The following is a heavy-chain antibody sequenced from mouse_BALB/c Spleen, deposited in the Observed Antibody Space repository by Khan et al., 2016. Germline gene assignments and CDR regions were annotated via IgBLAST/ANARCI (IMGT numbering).Heavy chain of an antibody. V-gene: IGHV3-1*02. CDR2: IHYSGST. Sequence: EVQLQESGPDLVKPSQSLSLTCTVTGYSITSGYSWHWIRQFPGNKLEWMGYIHYSGSTNYHPSLKSRISITRDISKNQFFLQLNSVTTEDTATXSCSRDYYGWFAYWGQGTLVTVSS. D-gene: IGHD1-1*01. CDR3: SRDYYGWFAY. CDR1: GYSITSGYS. J-gene: IGHJ3*01.